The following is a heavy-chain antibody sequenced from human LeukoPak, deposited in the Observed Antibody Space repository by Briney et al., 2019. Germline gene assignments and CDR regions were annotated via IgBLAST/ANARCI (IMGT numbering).Heavy chain of an antibody. J-gene: IGHJ6*02. D-gene: IGHD1-26*01. CDR1: GYTFTSYG. CDR2: ISAYNGNT. CDR3: ASGELLPDGYYYYYGMDV. Sequence: ASVKVSCKASGYTFTSYGISWVRQAPGQGLGWMGWISAYNGNTNYAQKLQGRVTMTTDTSTSTAYMELRSLRSDDTAVYYCASGELLPDGYYYYYGMDVWGQGTTVTVSS. V-gene: IGHV1-18*01.